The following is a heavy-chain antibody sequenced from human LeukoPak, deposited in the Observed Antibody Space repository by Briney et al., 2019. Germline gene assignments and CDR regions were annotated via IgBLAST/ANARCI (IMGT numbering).Heavy chain of an antibody. CDR1: GGSISSYY. CDR3: ARDPLSLGSFDY. CDR2: IYTSGST. J-gene: IGHJ4*02. Sequence: SETLSLTCTVSGGSISSYYWSWIRQPAGKGLEWIGRIYTSGSTNYNPSLKSRVTISVDKSKNQFSLKLSSVTAADTAVYYCARDPLSLGSFDYWGQGTLVTVSS. V-gene: IGHV4-4*07.